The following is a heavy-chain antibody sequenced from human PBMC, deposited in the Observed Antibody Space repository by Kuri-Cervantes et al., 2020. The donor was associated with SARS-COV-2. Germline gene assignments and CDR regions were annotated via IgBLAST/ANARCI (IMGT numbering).Heavy chain of an antibody. Sequence: GESLKISWASSGFTYSSYEMNWVRQAPGKGLEWVSYISSNGSTIYYADSVEGRLTISRDNAKNALYLQMNSLRAEDSAVYYCAREFRYSNDVLHYYYYGMDVWGKGTTVTVSS. J-gene: IGHJ6*04. V-gene: IGHV3-48*03. CDR3: AREFRYSNDVLHYYYYGMDV. D-gene: IGHD4-11*01. CDR2: ISSNGSTI. CDR1: GFTYSSYE.